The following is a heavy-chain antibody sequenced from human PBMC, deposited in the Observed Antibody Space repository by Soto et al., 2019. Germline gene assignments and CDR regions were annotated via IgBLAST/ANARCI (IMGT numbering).Heavy chain of an antibody. Sequence: PSQTLSLTCAISGDSVSSNSAACNWIRQSPSRGLEWLGRTYYRSKWYNDYAVSVKSRITINPDTSKNQFSLQLNSVTPEDTAVYYCAREYYDILTGPIDYWGQGTLVTVSS. CDR3: AREYYDILTGPIDY. D-gene: IGHD3-9*01. CDR2: TYYRSKWYN. V-gene: IGHV6-1*01. J-gene: IGHJ4*02. CDR1: GDSVSSNSAA.